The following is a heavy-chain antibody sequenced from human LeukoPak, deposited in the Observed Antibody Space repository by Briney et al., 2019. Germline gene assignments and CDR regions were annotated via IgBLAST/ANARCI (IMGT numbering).Heavy chain of an antibody. CDR2: IIPIFGTA. Sequence: SVKVSCKASGGTFSSYAISWVRQAPGQGLEWMGGIIPIFGTANYAQKFQGRVTITADESTSTAYMELSSLRSEDTAVYYYARGPRAYYYDSSGYYPAYYFDYWGQGTLVTVSS. V-gene: IGHV1-69*13. J-gene: IGHJ4*02. CDR3: ARGPRAYYYDSSGYYPAYYFDY. D-gene: IGHD3-22*01. CDR1: GGTFSSYA.